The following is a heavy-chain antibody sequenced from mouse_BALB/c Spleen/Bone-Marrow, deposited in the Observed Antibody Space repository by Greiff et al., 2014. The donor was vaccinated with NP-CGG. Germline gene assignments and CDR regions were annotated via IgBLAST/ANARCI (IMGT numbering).Heavy chain of an antibody. CDR1: GFSLSRYS. CDR3: ARLYGNYGGYFDY. J-gene: IGHJ2*01. V-gene: IGHV2-6-4*01. D-gene: IGHD2-10*02. CDR2: IWGGGST. Sequence: VKLMESGPGLVAPSQSLSITCTVSGFSLSRYSVHWVRQPPGKGLEWLGMIWGGGSTDYNSALKSRLSISKDNSKSQVFLKMNSLQTDDTVMYYCARLYGNYGGYFDYWGQGTTLTVSS.